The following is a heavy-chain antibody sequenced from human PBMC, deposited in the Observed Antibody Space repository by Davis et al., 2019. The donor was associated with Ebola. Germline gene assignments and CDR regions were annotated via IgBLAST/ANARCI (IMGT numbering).Heavy chain of an antibody. CDR2: IIPIFGTI. D-gene: IGHD5-18*01. V-gene: IGHV1-69*13. CDR3: ARDPDPTDMVDLWYYYGMDV. Sequence: SVKVSCKASGGTFSSYAISWVRQAPGQGLEWMGGIIPIFGTINYAQKFQGRVVISADESTNTAYMELSSLRSEDTAVYFCARDPDPTDMVDLWYYYGMDVWGQGTTVTVSS. CDR1: GGTFSSYA. J-gene: IGHJ6*02.